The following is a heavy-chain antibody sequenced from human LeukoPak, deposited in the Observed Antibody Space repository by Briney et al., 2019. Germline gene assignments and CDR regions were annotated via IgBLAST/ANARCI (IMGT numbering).Heavy chain of an antibody. V-gene: IGHV3-23*01. Sequence: GGSLRLSCAASGFTFSTYAMNWVRQAPGKGLEWVSGISGSGDSTNYADSVKGRFTISRDNSKNTVYLQMNSLRAEDMALYYCAKRRSRDGLNCWGQGTLVTVSS. CDR2: ISGSGDST. CDR3: AKRRSRDGLNC. J-gene: IGHJ4*02. CDR1: GFTFSTYA. D-gene: IGHD5-24*01.